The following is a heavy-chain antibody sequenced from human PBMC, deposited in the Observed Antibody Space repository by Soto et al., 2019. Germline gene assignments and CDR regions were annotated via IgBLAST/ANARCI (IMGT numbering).Heavy chain of an antibody. CDR2: ISGSGGST. CDR1: GFTFSSYA. V-gene: IGHV3-23*01. Sequence: GGSLRLSCAASGFTFSSYAMSWVRQAPGKGLEWVSAISGSGGSTYYADSVKGRFTISRDNSKNTLYLQMNGLRAEDTAVYYCAKALAVGSGSYDYYYYGMDVWGQGTTVTVSS. CDR3: AKALAVGSGSYDYYYYGMDV. J-gene: IGHJ6*02. D-gene: IGHD3-10*01.